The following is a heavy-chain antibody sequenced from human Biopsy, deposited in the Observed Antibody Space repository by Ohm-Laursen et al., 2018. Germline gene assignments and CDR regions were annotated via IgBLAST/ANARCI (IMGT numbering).Heavy chain of an antibody. D-gene: IGHD3-3*01. CDR1: GFTYTTFA. Sequence: LSLSCTASGFTYTTFAMSWVRHAPGQGPEWVSTISANGATSYYAYSVQGRFNISTDNSKNTLYLQMNSVRADDAAIYYWAKGGSIAIFGVVINNCFDPWGQGTRVTVSS. J-gene: IGHJ5*02. V-gene: IGHV3-23*01. CDR3: AKGGSIAIFGVVINNCFDP. CDR2: ISANGATS.